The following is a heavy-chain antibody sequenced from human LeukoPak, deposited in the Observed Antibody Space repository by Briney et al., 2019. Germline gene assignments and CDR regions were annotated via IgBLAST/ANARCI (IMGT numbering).Heavy chain of an antibody. CDR3: ASAAALGYYYYGMDV. J-gene: IGHJ6*02. D-gene: IGHD2-2*01. Sequence: ASVKVSCKASGGTFSSYAISWVRQAPRQGLEWMGRIIPILGIANYAQKFQGRVTITADKSTSTAYMELSSLRSEDTAVYYCASAAALGYYYYGMDVWGQGTTVTVSS. V-gene: IGHV1-69*04. CDR2: IIPILGIA. CDR1: GGTFSSYA.